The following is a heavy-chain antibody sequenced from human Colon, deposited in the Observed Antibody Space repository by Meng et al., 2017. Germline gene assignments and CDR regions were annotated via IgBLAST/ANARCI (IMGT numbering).Heavy chain of an antibody. D-gene: IGHD3-10*01. V-gene: IGHV4-31*03. CDR2: IYYSENT. J-gene: IGHJ4*02. CDR3: ARRYGSGTYPFDF. Sequence: QLQRQESGQGLVKPSETLSLTCCVSGASIRGGGYYWSWIRQVPGKGLDLIGYIYYSENTYYKPSLQSRAIISVDTSKNEFSLRLSSVSAADTAVYYCARRYGSGTYPFDFWGQGILVTVSS. CDR1: GASIRGGGYY.